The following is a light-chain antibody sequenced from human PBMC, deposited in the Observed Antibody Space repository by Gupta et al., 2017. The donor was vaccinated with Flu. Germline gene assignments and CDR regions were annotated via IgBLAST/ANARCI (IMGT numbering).Light chain of an antibody. V-gene: IGLV1-44*01. CDR2: SNN. CDR3: ATWDDSLKEV. CDR1: SSTIESET. Sequence: QSVLTQPPSPSGTPVQRITIPCSGSSSTIESETVIWYQQLPGTAPKLLIYSNNQRPSGVPGRFAGSKSGTAASLAISGLQSEDEDDYYCATWDDSLKEVFGGGTKLTVL. J-gene: IGLJ3*02.